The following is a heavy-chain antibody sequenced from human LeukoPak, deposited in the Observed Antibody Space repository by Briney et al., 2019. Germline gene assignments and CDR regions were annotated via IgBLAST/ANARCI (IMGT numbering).Heavy chain of an antibody. D-gene: IGHD2-15*01. CDR1: GGSFSDYY. CDR2: INHSGST. J-gene: IGHJ6*03. Sequence: SETLSLTCAVYGGSFSDYYWSWIRQPPGKGLEWIGEINHSGSTNYNPSLKSRVTISVDTSKNQFSLKLSSVTAADTAVYYCARVVRGYCSGGSCFSGYYHYYSYMDVWGKGTTVTVSS. CDR3: ARVVRGYCSGGSCFSGYYHYYSYMDV. V-gene: IGHV4-34*01.